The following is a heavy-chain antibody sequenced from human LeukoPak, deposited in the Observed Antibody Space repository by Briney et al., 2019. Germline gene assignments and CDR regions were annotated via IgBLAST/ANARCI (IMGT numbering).Heavy chain of an antibody. Sequence: SETLSLTCTVSGGSISSYYWSWIRQPAGKGLEWIGRIYTSGSTNYNPSLKSRVTMSVDTSKNQFSLKLSSVTAADTAVYYCARDNCSSTSCYSNYFDYWGQGTLVTVSS. CDR2: IYTSGST. D-gene: IGHD2-2*02. CDR3: ARDNCSSTSCYSNYFDY. CDR1: GGSISSYY. J-gene: IGHJ4*02. V-gene: IGHV4-4*07.